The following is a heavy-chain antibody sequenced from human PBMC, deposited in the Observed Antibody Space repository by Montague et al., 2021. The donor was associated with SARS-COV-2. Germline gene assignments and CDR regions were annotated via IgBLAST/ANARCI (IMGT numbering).Heavy chain of an antibody. D-gene: IGHD5-24*01. CDR2: ISGSAGIT. J-gene: IGHJ4*02. CDR3: AKDREVATGGLYYFDY. CDR1: GFTFRNYA. V-gene: IGHV3-23*01. Sequence: SLRLSCAASGFTFRNYAMIWVRQAPGKGLEWVSGISGSAGITYYADSVKGRFTISRDNSKNTLYLQMSSLRAGDTAVYYCAKDREVATGGLYYFDYWGQGTLVTVSS.